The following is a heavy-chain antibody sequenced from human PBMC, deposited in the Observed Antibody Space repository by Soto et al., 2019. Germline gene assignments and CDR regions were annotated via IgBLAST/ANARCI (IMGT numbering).Heavy chain of an antibody. V-gene: IGHV1-18*01. CDR3: ARGVDYYDRSGYLDEYFEH. CDR1: GYTFTSYG. CDR2: ISAYNGNT. J-gene: IGHJ1*01. Sequence: GASVKVSCKASGYTFTSYGISWVRQAPGQGLEWMGWISAYNGNTNYAQKLQGRVTMTTDTSTSTAYMELRSLRSDDTAVYYCARGVDYYDRSGYLDEYFEHWGQGTLVTVSS. D-gene: IGHD3-22*01.